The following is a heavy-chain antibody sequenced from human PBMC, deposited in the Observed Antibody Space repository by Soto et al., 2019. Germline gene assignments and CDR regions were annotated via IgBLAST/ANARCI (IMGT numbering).Heavy chain of an antibody. CDR2: IGTAGDT. CDR3: ARAVGYYYGMDV. D-gene: IGHD1-26*01. V-gene: IGHV3-13*01. CDR1: GFTFSSYD. Sequence: EVQLVESGGGLVQPGGSLRLSCAASGFTFSSYDMYWVRQATGKRLEWVSAIGTAGDTYYPGSVKGRFTISRENAKKSWYLQMNSLRAGDTAVYYCARAVGYYYGMDVWGQGTTVTVSS. J-gene: IGHJ6*02.